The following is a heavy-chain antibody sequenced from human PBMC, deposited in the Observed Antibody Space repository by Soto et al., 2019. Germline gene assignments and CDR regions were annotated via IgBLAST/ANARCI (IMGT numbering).Heavy chain of an antibody. CDR1: GFPFSTSA. D-gene: IGHD1-26*01. J-gene: IGHJ6*02. CDR3: GKYSGAYRVYTGMNV. CDR2: ISGNSDAA. Sequence: EVQLLESGGGLVQPGGSLRLSCAASGFPFSTSAMNWVRQAPGKGLEWVSIISGNSDAAHYAESVKGRFTSSRDNSKNTLYLQMNSLRAEDTAVYYCGKYSGAYRVYTGMNVWGQGTTVTVSS. V-gene: IGHV3-23*01.